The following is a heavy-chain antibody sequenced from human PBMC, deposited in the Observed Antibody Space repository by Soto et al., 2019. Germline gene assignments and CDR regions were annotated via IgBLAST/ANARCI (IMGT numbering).Heavy chain of an antibody. D-gene: IGHD2-21*01. CDR3: ARALVLFKDPVGFDP. J-gene: IGHJ5*02. Sequence: SVEVTCKASGYTFTSYGISWVRQATGQGLEWMGWMNPNSGNTGYAQKFQGRVTMTRNTSISTAYMELSSLRSEDTAVYYCARALVLFKDPVGFDPWGQGTLVTVSS. V-gene: IGHV1-8*02. CDR2: MNPNSGNT. CDR1: GYTFTSYG.